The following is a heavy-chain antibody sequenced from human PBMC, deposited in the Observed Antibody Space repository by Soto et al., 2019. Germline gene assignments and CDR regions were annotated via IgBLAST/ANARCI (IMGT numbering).Heavy chain of an antibody. CDR1: GFTFSSYA. V-gene: IGHV3-23*01. Sequence: EVQLLESGGGLVQPGGSLRLSCAASGFTFSSYAMSWVRQAPGKGLEWVSAFSGSGGSTYYADSVKGRFTIARDNSKNTLYLQMNSLRAEDTAVYYCAKDKLERQSSDYWGQGTLVTVSS. CDR2: FSGSGGST. D-gene: IGHD1-1*01. J-gene: IGHJ4*02. CDR3: AKDKLERQSSDY.